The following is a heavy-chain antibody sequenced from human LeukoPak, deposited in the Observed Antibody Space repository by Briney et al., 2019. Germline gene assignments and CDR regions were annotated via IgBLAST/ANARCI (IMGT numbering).Heavy chain of an antibody. CDR2: ISSNGGST. D-gene: IGHD6-19*01. J-gene: IGHJ3*02. V-gene: IGHV3-64*01. Sequence: GGSLRLSCAASGFTFSSYAMHWVRQAPGKGLEYVSAISSNGGSTYYANSVKGRFTISRDNSKNTLYLQMNSLRAEDTAVYYCARDRSVAGSDAFDIWGQGTMVTVSS. CDR1: GFTFSSYA. CDR3: ARDRSVAGSDAFDI.